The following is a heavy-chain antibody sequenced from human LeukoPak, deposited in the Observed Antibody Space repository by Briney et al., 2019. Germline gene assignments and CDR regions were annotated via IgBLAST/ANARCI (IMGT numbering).Heavy chain of an antibody. CDR3: ARDLGEEWLLWRNYYYYMDV. CDR1: GFTFSSYS. J-gene: IGHJ6*03. V-gene: IGHV3-21*01. D-gene: IGHD3-3*01. Sequence: GGSLRLSCAASGFTFSSYSMNWVRQPPGKGLEWVSSISSSSSYIYYADSVKGRFTISRDNAKNSLYLQMNSLRAEDTAVYYCARDLGEEWLLWRNYYYYMDVWGKGTTVTVSS. CDR2: ISSSSSYI.